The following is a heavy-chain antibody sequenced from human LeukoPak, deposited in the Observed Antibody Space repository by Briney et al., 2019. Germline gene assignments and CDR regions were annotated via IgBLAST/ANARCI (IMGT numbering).Heavy chain of an antibody. Sequence: GGSLRLSCAASGFTFSSYGMHWVRQAPGKGLEWVAFIRYDGSNKYYADSLRGRFTVSRDNSKNTMFLQFNTLRPEDTAVYYCAREGMGTTFSAWFDPWGQGTLVTVSS. J-gene: IGHJ5*02. CDR3: AREGMGTTFSAWFDP. D-gene: IGHD1-7*01. CDR2: IRYDGSNK. CDR1: GFTFSSYG. V-gene: IGHV3-30*02.